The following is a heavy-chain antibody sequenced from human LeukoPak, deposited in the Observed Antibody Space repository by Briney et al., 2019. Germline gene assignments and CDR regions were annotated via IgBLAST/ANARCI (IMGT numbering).Heavy chain of an antibody. CDR2: IRQDDSEK. D-gene: IGHD4-23*01. J-gene: IGHJ4*02. CDR3: ATDRKVGTWDPRFNY. Sequence: GGSLRLSCSASGFTFSDYWMIWVRQAPGKGLEWVANIRQDDSEKNYVDSVKGRFTISRDNAKFSLYLQMSSLRAEDTALYYCATDRKVGTWDPRFNYWGQGTLVTVSS. V-gene: IGHV3-7*01. CDR1: GFTFSDYW.